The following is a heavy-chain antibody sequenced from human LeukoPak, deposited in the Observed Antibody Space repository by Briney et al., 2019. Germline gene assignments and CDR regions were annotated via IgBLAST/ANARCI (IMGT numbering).Heavy chain of an antibody. CDR3: ARGQYRRDY. D-gene: IGHD2-2*01. V-gene: IGHV4-39*07. J-gene: IGHJ4*02. CDR2: INHSGST. Sequence: SETLSLTCTVSGGSISSSSYYWGWIRQPPGKGLEWIGEINHSGSTNYNPSLKSRVTISVDTSKNQFSLKLSSVTAADTGVYYCARGQYRRDYWGQGTLVTVSS. CDR1: GGSISSSSYY.